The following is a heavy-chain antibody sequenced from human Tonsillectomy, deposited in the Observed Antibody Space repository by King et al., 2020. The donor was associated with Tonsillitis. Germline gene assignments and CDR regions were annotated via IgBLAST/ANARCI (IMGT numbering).Heavy chain of an antibody. J-gene: IGHJ2*01. Sequence: VQLQESGPGLVKPSETLSLTCTVSGYSLSSGYYWGWLRQPPGKGLEWIGNIYHSGTTYYNPSLKSRVTISVDTSKNHFSLKLNSVNAADTTVYYCARVDYIDYERYFDLWGRGTLVTVSS. CDR3: ARVDYIDYERYFDL. D-gene: IGHD4-11*01. CDR1: GYSLSSGYY. V-gene: IGHV4-38-2*02. CDR2: IYHSGTT.